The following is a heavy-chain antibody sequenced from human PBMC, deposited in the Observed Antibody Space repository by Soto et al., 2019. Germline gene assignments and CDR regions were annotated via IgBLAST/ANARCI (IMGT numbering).Heavy chain of an antibody. CDR3: ARDKPLAVAPPSYYYYGMDV. D-gene: IGHD6-19*01. J-gene: IGHJ6*02. Sequence: GGSLRLSCAASGFTFNTFVMSWVRQAPGKGLEWVSYISSSSSTIYYADSLKGRFTISRDNAKNLLYLQMNSLRDEGTAVYYCARDKPLAVAPPSYYYYGMDVWGQGTTVTVSS. CDR1: GFTFNTFV. CDR2: ISSSSSTI. V-gene: IGHV3-48*02.